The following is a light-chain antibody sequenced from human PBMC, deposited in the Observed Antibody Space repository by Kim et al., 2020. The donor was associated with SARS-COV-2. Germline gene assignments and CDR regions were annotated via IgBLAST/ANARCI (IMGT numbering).Light chain of an antibody. Sequence: SYELTQPPSVSVAPGKTARITCGGNNIGSKSVHGYQQKPGQAPVLVIYYDSDRPSGIPERFSGSTSGNTATLTISRVEAGDEADYYCQVWDSSSDHPVFG. V-gene: IGLV3-21*04. J-gene: IGLJ3*02. CDR1: NIGSKS. CDR3: QVWDSSSDHPV. CDR2: YDS.